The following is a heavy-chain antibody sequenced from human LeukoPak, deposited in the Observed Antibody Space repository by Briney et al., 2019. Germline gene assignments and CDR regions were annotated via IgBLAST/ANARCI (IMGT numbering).Heavy chain of an antibody. J-gene: IGHJ4*02. CDR3: ARDRYYYDSSGYPGY. V-gene: IGHV1-2*02. D-gene: IGHD3-22*01. CDR2: INPNSGGT. Sequence: ASVKVSCKASGYTFTGYYMHWVRQAPGQGLEWMGWINPNSGGTNYAQKFQGGVTMTRDTSISTAYMELSRLRSDDTAVYYCARDRYYYDSSGYPGYWGQGTLVTVSS. CDR1: GYTFTGYY.